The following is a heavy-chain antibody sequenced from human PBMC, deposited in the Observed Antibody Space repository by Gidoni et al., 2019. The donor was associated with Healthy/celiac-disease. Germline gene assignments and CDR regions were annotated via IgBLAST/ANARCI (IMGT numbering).Heavy chain of an antibody. CDR1: GFTFSSYG. CDR3: AKDRGSSASSHFDY. J-gene: IGHJ4*02. CDR2: ISYDGSNK. D-gene: IGHD6-6*01. V-gene: IGHV3-30*18. Sequence: QVQLVESGGGVVQPGRSLRLSCSASGFTFSSYGMHWVRQAPGQGLEWVAVISYDGSNKYYADSVKGRFTISRDNSKNTLYLQMNSLRAEDTAVYYCAKDRGSSASSHFDYWGQGTLVTVSS.